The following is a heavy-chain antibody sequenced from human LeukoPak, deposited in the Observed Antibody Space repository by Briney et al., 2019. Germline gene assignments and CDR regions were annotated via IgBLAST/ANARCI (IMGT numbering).Heavy chain of an antibody. J-gene: IGHJ4*02. CDR3: ARYCSGGSCYADFDY. D-gene: IGHD2-15*01. V-gene: IGHV4-61*05. CDR1: GGSISSSSYY. Sequence: SETLSLTCTVSGGSISSSSYYWGWIRQPPGKGLEWIGYIYYSGSTNYNPSLKSRVTISVDTSKNQFSLKLSSVAAADTAVYYCARYCSGGSCYADFDYWGQGTLVTVSS. CDR2: IYYSGST.